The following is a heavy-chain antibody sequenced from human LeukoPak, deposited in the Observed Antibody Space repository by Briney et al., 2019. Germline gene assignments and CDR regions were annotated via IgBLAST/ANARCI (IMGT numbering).Heavy chain of an antibody. D-gene: IGHD5-24*01. CDR1: GFTFSDYS. Sequence: PGGSLRLSCAASGFTFSDYSMNWVRPAPGKGLEWISYIGIDSGNTNYADSVKGRFTISGDKAKNSLYLQMSSLRVEDTAVYYCARDYKYAFDNWGQGTLVTVSS. J-gene: IGHJ4*02. V-gene: IGHV3-48*01. CDR2: IGIDSGNT. CDR3: ARDYKYAFDN.